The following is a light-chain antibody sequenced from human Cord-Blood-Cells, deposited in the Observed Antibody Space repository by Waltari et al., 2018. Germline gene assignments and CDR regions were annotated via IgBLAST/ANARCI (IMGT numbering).Light chain of an antibody. CDR3: SSYAGSNNYV. J-gene: IGLJ1*01. V-gene: IGLV2-8*01. CDR2: AVS. Sequence: QSALTQPPSASGSPGQSVPISCTGTSSDVGGYNYVPWYQKHPGKAPKLMIYAVSKRPSGVPDRFSGSKAGNTASLTVSGLQAEDEADYYCSSYAGSNNYVFGTGTKVTVL. CDR1: SSDVGGYNY.